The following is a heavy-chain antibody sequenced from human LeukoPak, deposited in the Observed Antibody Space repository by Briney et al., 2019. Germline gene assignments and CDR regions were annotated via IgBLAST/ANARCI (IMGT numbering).Heavy chain of an antibody. CDR1: GFTFSSYS. D-gene: IGHD3-10*01. CDR3: ARGESMVRGVSTYYYYYMDV. CDR2: ISSSSSTI. V-gene: IGHV3-48*04. Sequence: GGSLRLSCAASGFTFSSYSMNWVRQAPGKGLESVSYISSSSSTIYYADSVKGRFTISRDNAKNSLYLQMNSLRAEDTAVYYCARGESMVRGVSTYYYYYMDVWGKGTTVTVSS. J-gene: IGHJ6*03.